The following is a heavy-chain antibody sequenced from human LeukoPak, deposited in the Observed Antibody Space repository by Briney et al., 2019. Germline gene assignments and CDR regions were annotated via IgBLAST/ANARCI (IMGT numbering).Heavy chain of an antibody. D-gene: IGHD2-15*01. J-gene: IGHJ6*02. Sequence: ASVKVSCKASGYIFTSYGISWVRQAPGQGLEWMGWISAYNGNTNYAQKLQGRVTMTTDTSTSTAYMELRSLRSDDTAVYYCARLGYCSGGSCAYYYYGMDVWGQGTTVTVSS. V-gene: IGHV1-18*01. CDR1: GYIFTSYG. CDR3: ARLGYCSGGSCAYYYYGMDV. CDR2: ISAYNGNT.